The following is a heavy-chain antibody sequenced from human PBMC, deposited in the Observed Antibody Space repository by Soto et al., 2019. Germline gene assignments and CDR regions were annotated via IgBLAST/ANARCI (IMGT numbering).Heavy chain of an antibody. V-gene: IGHV1-3*01. CDR2: INAGNGNT. Sequence: ASVKVSCKASRYTFTSYAMHWVRQAPGQRLEWMGWINAGNGNTKYSQKFQGRVTITRDTSASTAYMELSSLRSEDTAVYYCARDNGYSSGWPNWFDPWGQGTLVTVSS. D-gene: IGHD6-19*01. J-gene: IGHJ5*02. CDR1: RYTFTSYA. CDR3: ARDNGYSSGWPNWFDP.